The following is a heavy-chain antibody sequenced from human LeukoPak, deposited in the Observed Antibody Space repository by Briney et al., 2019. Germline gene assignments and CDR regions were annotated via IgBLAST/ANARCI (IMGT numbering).Heavy chain of an antibody. D-gene: IGHD6-19*01. CDR3: ARGRSIAVPGYYFDY. V-gene: IGHV4-61*01. J-gene: IGHJ4*02. CDR2: ISFSGTT. CDR1: GHSVSSATYY. Sequence: PSETLSLTCTVSGHSVSSATYYWTWIRQPPGKGLVWFGYISFSGTTDYNPSLKSPVTISTTASKNQFSLKLSSVTAADTAVYYWARGRSIAVPGYYFDYWGQGTLVTVSS.